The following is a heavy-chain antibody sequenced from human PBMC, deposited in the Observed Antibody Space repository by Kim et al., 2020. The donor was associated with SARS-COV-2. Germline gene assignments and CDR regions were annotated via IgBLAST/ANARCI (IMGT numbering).Heavy chain of an antibody. CDR2: ISYDGSNK. J-gene: IGHJ6*02. Sequence: GGSLRLSCAASGFTFSSYGMHWVRQAPGKGLEWVAVISYDGSNKYYADSVKGRFTISRDNSKNTLYLQMNSLRAEDTAVYYCAKDLRAGSRITIFGVEEYYYYGMDVWGQGTTVTVSS. CDR1: GFTFSSYG. D-gene: IGHD3-3*01. V-gene: IGHV3-30*18. CDR3: AKDLRAGSRITIFGVEEYYYYGMDV.